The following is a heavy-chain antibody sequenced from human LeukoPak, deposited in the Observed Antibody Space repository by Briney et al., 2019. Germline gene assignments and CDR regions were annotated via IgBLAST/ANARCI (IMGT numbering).Heavy chain of an antibody. V-gene: IGHV4-4*02. CDR3: AREILGGFNPGAY. CDR2: IHRSGSP. Sequence: PSETLSLTCTVSLDSTTSNFWSWVRQPPGKGLEWIGEIHRSGSPNYNPSLQSRVTISIDRSRNQIVLELSSVTAADTAVYYCAREILGGFNPGAYWGQGTLVTVSS. CDR1: LDSTTSNF. J-gene: IGHJ4*02. D-gene: IGHD1-14*01.